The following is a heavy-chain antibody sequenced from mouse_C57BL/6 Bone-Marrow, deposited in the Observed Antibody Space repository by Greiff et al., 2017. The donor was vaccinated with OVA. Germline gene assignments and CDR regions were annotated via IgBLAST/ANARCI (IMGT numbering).Heavy chain of an antibody. CDR1: GYTFTDYE. D-gene: IGHD2-5*01. J-gene: IGHJ2*01. CDR3: TRRTIVTRVCDY. Sequence: QVQLQQSGAELVRPGASVTLSCKASGYTFTDYEMHWVKQTPVHGLEWIGAIDPETGGTAYNQKFKGKAILTADKSSSTAYMELRSLTSEDSAVYYCTRRTIVTRVCDYWGQGTTLTVSS. V-gene: IGHV1-15*01. CDR2: IDPETGGT.